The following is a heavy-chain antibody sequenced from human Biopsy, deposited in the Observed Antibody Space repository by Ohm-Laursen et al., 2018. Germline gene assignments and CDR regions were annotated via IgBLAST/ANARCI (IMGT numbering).Heavy chain of an antibody. CDR1: GGSITSRTHY. CDR3: ARDLHGRGLNWGASTGVFDL. J-gene: IGHJ3*01. V-gene: IGHV4-39*01. D-gene: IGHD1-26*01. Sequence: SDTLSLTCTLSGGSITSRTHYWGWIRQTPGKGLEWIGTVYYSGTTYDNPSLKNRVIISVDTSKNQFSLSLKTVTAADTAVYYCARDLHGRGLNWGASTGVFDLWGHGTAVTVSS. CDR2: VYYSGTT.